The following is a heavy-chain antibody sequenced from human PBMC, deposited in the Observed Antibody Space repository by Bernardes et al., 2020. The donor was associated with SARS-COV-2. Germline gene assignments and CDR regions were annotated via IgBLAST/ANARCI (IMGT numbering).Heavy chain of an antibody. J-gene: IGHJ3*02. CDR3: AKGLGWEVTAPPYAFDI. CDR1: RFTFRSYA. Sequence: GGSLRLSGAASRFTFRSYAMSWVRQAPGKGLEWVSAISGTGGTKYYAGSVKGRFTISRDNSKNTPYLQMNSLRAEDTALYYCAKGLGWEVTAPPYAFDIWGQGTTVTVSS. D-gene: IGHD2-21*02. V-gene: IGHV3-23*01. CDR2: ISGTGGTK.